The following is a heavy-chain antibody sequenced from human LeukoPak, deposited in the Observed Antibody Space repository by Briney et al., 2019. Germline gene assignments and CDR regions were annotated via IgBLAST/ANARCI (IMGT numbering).Heavy chain of an antibody. CDR2: ISAYNGNT. Sequence: ASVKVSCKASGYSFISSGISWVRQAPGQGLEWMGWISAYNGNTNYAQKLQGRVTMTTDTSTSTAYMGLRSLRSDDTAVYYCAKREGDYGDQRYWGQGTLVTVSS. V-gene: IGHV1-18*01. D-gene: IGHD4-17*01. CDR3: AKREGDYGDQRY. J-gene: IGHJ4*02. CDR1: GYSFISSG.